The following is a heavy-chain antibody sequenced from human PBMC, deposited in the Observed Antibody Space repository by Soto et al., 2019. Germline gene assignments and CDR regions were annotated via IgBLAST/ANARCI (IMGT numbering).Heavy chain of an antibody. CDR1: GYTFTSYG. V-gene: IGHV1-18*01. Sequence: ASVKVSCKASGYTFTSYGISWVRQAPGQGLEWMGWISAYNGNTNYAQKLQGRVTMTTDTSTSTAYMELRSLRSDDTAVYYCARVGLSPQHETDYYYYMDVWGKGTTVTVSS. CDR2: ISAYNGNT. CDR3: ARVGLSPQHETDYYYYMDV. J-gene: IGHJ6*03.